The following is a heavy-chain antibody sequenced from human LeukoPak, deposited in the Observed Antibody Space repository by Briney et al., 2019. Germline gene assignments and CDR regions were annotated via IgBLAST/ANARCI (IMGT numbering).Heavy chain of an antibody. Sequence: GASVKVSCKASGYTFTSYYMHWVRQAPGQRLEWMGWINAGNGNTKYSQKFQGRVTITRDTSASTAYMELSSLRSEDTAVYYCARSRSGWTFDYWGQGTLVTVSS. CDR3: ARSRSGWTFDY. D-gene: IGHD6-19*01. J-gene: IGHJ4*02. CDR2: INAGNGNT. CDR1: GYTFTSYY. V-gene: IGHV1-3*01.